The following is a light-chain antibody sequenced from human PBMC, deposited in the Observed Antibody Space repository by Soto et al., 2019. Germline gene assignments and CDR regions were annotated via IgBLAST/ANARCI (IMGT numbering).Light chain of an antibody. CDR1: QSISSW. Sequence: DIQLTQSPSTLSASVGDRVTITCRASQSISSWLAWYQQKPGKAPNLLIYKTSNLESGVPSRFSGSGSGTEFTLTISSLQPDDFATYYCQYNNEFGWTFGQGTKLKIK. CDR3: QYNNEFGWT. CDR2: KTS. J-gene: IGKJ1*01. V-gene: IGKV1-5*03.